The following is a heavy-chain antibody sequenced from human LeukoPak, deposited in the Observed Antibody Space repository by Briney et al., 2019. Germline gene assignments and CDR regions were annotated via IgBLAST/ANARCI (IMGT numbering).Heavy chain of an antibody. CDR2: VYTTGST. J-gene: IGHJ4*02. Sequence: AETLFPTCTVSGGSIGSYYWSWIRQPAGKGLEWIGRVYTTGSTNYNPSLESRVSISVDTSKNQFSLNVTSVTAADTAVYYCAREREIAVAGTALFDYSGQGTLFTPSS. V-gene: IGHV4-4*07. CDR1: GGSIGSYY. D-gene: IGHD6-19*01. CDR3: AREREIAVAGTALFDY.